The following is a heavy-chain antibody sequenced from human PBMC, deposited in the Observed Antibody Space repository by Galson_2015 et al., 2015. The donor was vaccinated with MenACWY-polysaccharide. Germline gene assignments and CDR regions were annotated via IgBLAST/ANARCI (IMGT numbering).Heavy chain of an antibody. CDR1: GFTFSNYA. J-gene: IGHJ5*02. D-gene: IGHD3-22*01. V-gene: IGHV3-23*01. Sequence: SLRLSCAASGFTFSNYAMSWGRQAPGKGLEWVSVVSASGAETYYVDSVKGRFTISRDSSKNTLHLQMSSLGADDSAVYYCAKGVRSSAYSPSGSWGQRTRVTVSS. CDR3: AKGVRSSAYSPSGS. CDR2: VSASGAET.